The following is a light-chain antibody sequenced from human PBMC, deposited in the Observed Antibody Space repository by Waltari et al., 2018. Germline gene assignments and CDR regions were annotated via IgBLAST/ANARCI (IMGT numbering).Light chain of an antibody. CDR1: SSDAGNYNP. V-gene: IGLV2-23*01. CDR2: EGT. CDR3: CLHGGSSWV. Sequence: QSALTQPASVSGSPGQSITISCTGTSSDAGNYNPVPWYQHHPGKAPKFIIYEGTKRPSGVSDRFSGSNSGITASLTISGLQAEDEADYYCCLHGGSSWVFGGGTKLTVI. J-gene: IGLJ3*02.